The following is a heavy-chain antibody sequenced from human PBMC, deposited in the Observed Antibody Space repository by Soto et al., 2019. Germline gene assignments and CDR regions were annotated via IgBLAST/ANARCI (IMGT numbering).Heavy chain of an antibody. Sequence: SETLSLTCAVYGGSFSGYYWSWIRQPPGKGLEWIGEINHSGSTNYNPSLKSRVTISVDTSKNQFSLKLSSVTAADTAVYYGARGGGCSSTSCYAGYYYYYMDVWGKGTTVTVSS. CDR3: ARGGGCSSTSCYAGYYYYYMDV. V-gene: IGHV4-34*01. D-gene: IGHD2-2*01. CDR1: GGSFSGYY. CDR2: INHSGST. J-gene: IGHJ6*03.